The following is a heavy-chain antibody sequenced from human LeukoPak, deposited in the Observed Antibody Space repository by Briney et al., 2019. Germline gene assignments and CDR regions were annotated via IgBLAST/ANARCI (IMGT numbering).Heavy chain of an antibody. Sequence: SETLSLTCTVSGGSISSGDYYWSWIRQPPGKGLEWVAYMYYSGSTYYNPSLKSRVVISVDTSKNQFSLKLSSVTAADTAVYYCARPYYYDSMIDPWGQGTLVTVSS. CDR3: ARPYYYDSMIDP. D-gene: IGHD3-22*01. CDR2: MYYSGST. CDR1: GGSISSGDYY. V-gene: IGHV4-30-4*01. J-gene: IGHJ5*02.